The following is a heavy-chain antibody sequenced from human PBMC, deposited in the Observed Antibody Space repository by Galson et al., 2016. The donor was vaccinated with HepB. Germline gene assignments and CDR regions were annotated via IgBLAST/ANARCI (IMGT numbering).Heavy chain of an antibody. V-gene: IGHV3-53*01. J-gene: IGHJ1*01. D-gene: IGHD6-13*01. Sequence: SLRLSCAASGFSVSSNYMSWVRQAPGKGLQWVSVIFSGGSTYYADSVKGRFTISRDNSKNTLYLQMNSLGAEDTAIYYRAVRYSSIWYFQHWGRGTLVSVSS. CDR1: GFSVSSNY. CDR2: IFSGGST. CDR3: AVRYSSIWYFQH.